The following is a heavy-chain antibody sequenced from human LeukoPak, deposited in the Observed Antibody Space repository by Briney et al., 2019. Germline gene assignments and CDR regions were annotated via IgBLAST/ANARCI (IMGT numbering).Heavy chain of an antibody. Sequence: GGSLRLSCAASGFTLRSYDMSWVRQAPGKGLEWVAATSGSGGNTYYADSVKGRFTISRDNSKNTLYLQMNSLRAEDTAVYYCAKEYSGYDFDYCGQGTLVTVSS. V-gene: IGHV3-23*01. CDR1: GFTLRSYD. J-gene: IGHJ4*02. D-gene: IGHD5-12*01. CDR3: AKEYSGYDFDY. CDR2: TSGSGGNT.